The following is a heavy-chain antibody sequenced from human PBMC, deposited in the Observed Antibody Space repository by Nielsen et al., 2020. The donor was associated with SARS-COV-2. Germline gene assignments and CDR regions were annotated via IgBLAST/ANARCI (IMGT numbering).Heavy chain of an antibody. Sequence: GSLRLSCTVSGGSISSYYWSWIRQPPGKGLEWIGYIYYSGSTNYNPSLKSRVTISVDTSKNQFSLKLSSVTAADTAVYYCARDGQQGMNVWSQGTTVTVSS. D-gene: IGHD6-13*01. J-gene: IGHJ6*02. CDR1: GGSISSYY. V-gene: IGHV4-59*13. CDR2: IYYSGST. CDR3: ARDGQQGMNV.